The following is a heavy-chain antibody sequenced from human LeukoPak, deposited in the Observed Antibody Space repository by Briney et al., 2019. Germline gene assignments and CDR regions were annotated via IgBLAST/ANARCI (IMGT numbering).Heavy chain of an antibody. CDR3: ARRLPDSGMRDV. J-gene: IGHJ6*02. Sequence: SETLSLTCTVSGGSISSSSYYWGWIRQPPGKGLEWIGDVFNSGGTSYDASLKSRVTVSVDTSKKQVSLKVTSVTAADTAVYYCARRLPDSGMRDVWGQGTTVTVTS. CDR2: VFNSGGT. CDR1: GGSISSSSYY. D-gene: IGHD3-10*01. V-gene: IGHV4-61*05.